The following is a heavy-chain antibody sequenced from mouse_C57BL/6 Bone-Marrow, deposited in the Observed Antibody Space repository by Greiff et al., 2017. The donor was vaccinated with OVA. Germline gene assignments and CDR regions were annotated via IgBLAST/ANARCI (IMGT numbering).Heavy chain of an antibody. CDR1: GFTFSDYG. D-gene: IGHD1-1*02. CDR2: ISSGSSTI. J-gene: IGHJ3*01. CDR3: AILLGFAY. V-gene: IGHV5-17*01. Sequence: DVTLVESGGGLVKPGGSLKLSCAASGFTFSDYGMHWVRQAPEKGLEWVAYISSGSSTIYYADTVKGRFTISRDNAKNTLFLQMTSLRAEDTAMYYCAILLGFAYWGQGTLVTVSA.